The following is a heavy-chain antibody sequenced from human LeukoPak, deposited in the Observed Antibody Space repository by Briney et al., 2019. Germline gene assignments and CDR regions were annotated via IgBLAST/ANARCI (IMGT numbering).Heavy chain of an antibody. V-gene: IGHV3-11*04. Sequence: GGSLRLSCAASGFTFSDYYMSWIRQAPGKGLEWISYISTGGSNMYYADSVKGRFTISRDNAKNSLHLQMNSLRAEDTAVYYCARDRRGYTYGSADYWGQGTLVIVSS. CDR2: ISTGGSNM. CDR3: ARDRRGYTYGSADY. CDR1: GFTFSDYY. D-gene: IGHD5-18*01. J-gene: IGHJ4*02.